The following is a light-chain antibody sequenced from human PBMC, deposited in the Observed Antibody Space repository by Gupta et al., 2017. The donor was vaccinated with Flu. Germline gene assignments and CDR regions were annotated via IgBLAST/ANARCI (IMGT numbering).Light chain of an antibody. CDR3: QHYGT. Sequence: EIGLTQSPGTLSLSPGERVTLSCRASQSVSNTYLAWYQQKPGQAPRLLIHGTSSRATGIPDRFSGSGSGSDYTLTISKLEPEDFAVYFCQHYGTFGQGTKVEIK. V-gene: IGKV3-20*01. CDR1: QSVSNTY. J-gene: IGKJ1*01. CDR2: GTS.